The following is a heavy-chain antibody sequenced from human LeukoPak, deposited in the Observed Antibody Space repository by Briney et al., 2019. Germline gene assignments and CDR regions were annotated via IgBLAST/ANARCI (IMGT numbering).Heavy chain of an antibody. CDR3: ARVNIVVVTAGISYYFDY. D-gene: IGHD2-15*01. J-gene: IGHJ4*02. V-gene: IGHV3-23*01. CDR2: ISDSGDIT. CDR1: GFTFSSYA. Sequence: PGGSLSLSCAASGFTFSSYAMSWVRQAPGKELEWVSTISDSGDITYYADSVKGRFSISRDNSKNPLYLQMDSLRAEDTAVYFCARVNIVVVTAGISYYFDYWGQGTLVTVSS.